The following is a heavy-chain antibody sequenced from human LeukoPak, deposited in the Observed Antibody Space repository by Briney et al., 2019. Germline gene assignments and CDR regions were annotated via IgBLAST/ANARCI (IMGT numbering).Heavy chain of an antibody. CDR3: ARGQGRYRPKSPPND. CDR2: INHSGST. Sequence: SETLSLTCTVSGGSISSGGYYWSWIRQHPGKGLEWIGEINHSGSTNYNPSLKSQVTISVDTSKNQFSLKLSSVTAADTAVYYCARGQGRYRPKSPPNDWGQGTLVTVSS. CDR1: GGSISSGGYY. J-gene: IGHJ4*02. V-gene: IGHV4-39*07. D-gene: IGHD1-1*01.